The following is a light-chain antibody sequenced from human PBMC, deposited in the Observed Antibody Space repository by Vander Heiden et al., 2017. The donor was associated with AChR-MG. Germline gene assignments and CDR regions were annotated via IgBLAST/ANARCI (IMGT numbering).Light chain of an antibody. Sequence: DIQLTQSPSFLSASVGDRVTLTSRPSQDIASYLAWYQQKPGQAPKLLIYAASLVQSGVPSRFSGVRSGTEFTLTISSLQPEDFATYYCQQVYGNPRTFGQGTKVEIK. CDR2: AAS. CDR3: QQVYGNPRT. V-gene: IGKV1-9*01. CDR1: QDIASY. J-gene: IGKJ1*01.